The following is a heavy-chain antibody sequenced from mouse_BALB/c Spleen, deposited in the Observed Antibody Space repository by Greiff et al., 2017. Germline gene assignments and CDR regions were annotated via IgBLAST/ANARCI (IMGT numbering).Heavy chain of an antibody. J-gene: IGHJ4*01. D-gene: IGHD2-10*02. Sequence: EVQLVESGGGLVKPGGSLKLSCAASGFTFSDYYMYWVRQTPEKRLEWVATISDGGSYTYYPDSVKGRFTISRDNAKNNLYLQMSSLKSEDTAMYYCARDKYGNYEAMDYWGQGTSVTVSS. CDR2: ISDGGSYT. CDR1: GFTFSDYY. V-gene: IGHV5-4*02. CDR3: ARDKYGNYEAMDY.